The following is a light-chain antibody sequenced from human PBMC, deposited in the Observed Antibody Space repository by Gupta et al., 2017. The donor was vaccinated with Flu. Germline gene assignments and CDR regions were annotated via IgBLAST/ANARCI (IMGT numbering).Light chain of an antibody. V-gene: IGLV3-19*01. J-gene: IGLJ3*02. CDR1: SLRSCY. Sequence: QRDSLRSCYASWFQQKPGQAPLVVMYGQNNRPSGISDRISGSTSGNTASLTIIGARADDEADYYCYCRDTSGQHWVFGGGTKVTV. CDR3: YCRDTSGQHWV. CDR2: GQN.